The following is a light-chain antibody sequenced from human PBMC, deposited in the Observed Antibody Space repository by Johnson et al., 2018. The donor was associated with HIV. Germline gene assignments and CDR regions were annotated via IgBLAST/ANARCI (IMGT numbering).Light chain of an antibody. J-gene: IGLJ1*01. V-gene: IGLV1-51*02. CDR2: ENN. Sequence: QSVLTQPPSVSAAPVQKVTISCSGSSSNIGNNYVSWYQQLPGTAPKLLIYENNKRPSGIPDRFSGSKSGTSATLGITGLQTGDEADYYCGTWDSSLSANVFGSGTKVTGL. CDR3: GTWDSSLSANV. CDR1: SSNIGNNY.